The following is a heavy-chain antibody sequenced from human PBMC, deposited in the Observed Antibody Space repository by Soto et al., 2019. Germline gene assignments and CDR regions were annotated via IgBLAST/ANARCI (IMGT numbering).Heavy chain of an antibody. CDR3: ARAPAPGTYYYGMDG. J-gene: IGHJ6*02. V-gene: IGHV4-59*01. Sequence: SETLSLTCTVSGGSISSYYWTWIRQSPGKELEWIGYIYYTGSTKYNPSLESRVTISIDTSKNQFSLNLRSVTAADTAVYYCARAPAPGTYYYGMDGWGQGTTVTVSS. D-gene: IGHD3-10*01. CDR2: IYYTGST. CDR1: GGSISSYY.